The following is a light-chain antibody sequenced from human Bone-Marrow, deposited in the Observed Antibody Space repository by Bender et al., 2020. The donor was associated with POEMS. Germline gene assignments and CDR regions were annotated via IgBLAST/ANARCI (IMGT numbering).Light chain of an antibody. CDR3: CLYVGNSTPWV. CDR2: EGS. Sequence: QSALTQPASVSESPGQSITLSCTGISSDVSGYTFVSWYQQHPGKAPKLMIYEGSKRPSGVSTRFSGSKSGNTASLTISGLQAEDEAYYYCCLYVGNSTPWVFGGGTKLSVL. CDR1: SSDVSGYTF. V-gene: IGLV2-23*01. J-gene: IGLJ3*02.